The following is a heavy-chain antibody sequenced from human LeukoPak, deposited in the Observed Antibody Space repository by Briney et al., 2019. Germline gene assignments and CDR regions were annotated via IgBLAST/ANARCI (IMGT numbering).Heavy chain of an antibody. CDR1: GVTFSDYW. D-gene: IGHD3-10*01. Sequence: GGSLRLSCTASGVTFSDYWMHWVRQAPGKELVWVSRTNTDGSSTTYADSVKGRFTISRDNDKNTVYLEMNRLRDEHPAVYYCSRGMTYYYGSGKFDYWGQGSLVTVSS. CDR3: SRGMTYYYGSGKFDY. CDR2: TNTDGSST. J-gene: IGHJ4*02. V-gene: IGHV3-74*01.